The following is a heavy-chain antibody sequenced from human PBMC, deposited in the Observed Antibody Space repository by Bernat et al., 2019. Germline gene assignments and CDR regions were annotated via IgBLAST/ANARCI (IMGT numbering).Heavy chain of an antibody. CDR3: ARGKAAAAPFDY. D-gene: IGHD6-25*01. CDR2: IWYDGSNK. CDR1: GFTFSSYG. V-gene: IGHV3-33*01. J-gene: IGHJ4*02. Sequence: QVQLVESGGGVVQPGRSLRLSCAASGFTFSSYGMHWVRQAPGKGLEWVAVIWYDGSNKYYADSVKGRFTISRDNSKNTLYLQMNSLRAEDTAVYYCARGKAAAAPFDYWGQGTLVTVSS.